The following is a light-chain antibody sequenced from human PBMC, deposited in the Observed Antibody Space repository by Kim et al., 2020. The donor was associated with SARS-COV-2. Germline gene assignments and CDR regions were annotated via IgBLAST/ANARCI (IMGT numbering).Light chain of an antibody. J-gene: IGKJ1*01. Sequence: VPPGERATLSCRASQSVVTNLAWYQQKPGQAPRLLFYGASSRATGVPARFSGSGSETEFTLIISSLQSEDSAVYYCQQYHNWPRTFGQGTKVDIK. CDR1: QSVVTN. CDR2: GAS. CDR3: QQYHNWPRT. V-gene: IGKV3-15*01.